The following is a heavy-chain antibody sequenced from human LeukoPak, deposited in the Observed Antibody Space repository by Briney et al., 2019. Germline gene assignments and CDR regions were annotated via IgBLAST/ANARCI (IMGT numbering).Heavy chain of an antibody. Sequence: PSETLSLTCSVSGGSISGSSYYWGWIRQPPGKGLEWIGYIYYRGSTYYNPSLKSRVTISVDTSNNQFSLRVNSVTATDTAVCYYAKTVWPRLAAGLDNWGQGTLVTVSS. CDR1: GGSISGSSYY. V-gene: IGHV4-39*01. D-gene: IGHD3-9*01. J-gene: IGHJ4*02. CDR3: AKTVWPRLAAGLDN. CDR2: IYYRGST.